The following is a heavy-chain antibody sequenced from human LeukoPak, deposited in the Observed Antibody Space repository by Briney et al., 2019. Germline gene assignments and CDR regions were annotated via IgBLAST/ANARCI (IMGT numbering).Heavy chain of an antibody. D-gene: IGHD3-9*01. J-gene: IGHJ6*03. Sequence: SETLSLTCTVSGGPISSYYWSWIRQPAGKGLEWIGRIYTSGSTNYNPSLKSRVTMSVDTSKNQFSLKLSSVTAADTAVYYCARDRGASAGYSIRVGFYYYYYMDVWGKGTTVTVSS. V-gene: IGHV4-4*07. CDR1: GGPISSYY. CDR2: IYTSGST. CDR3: ARDRGASAGYSIRVGFYYYYYMDV.